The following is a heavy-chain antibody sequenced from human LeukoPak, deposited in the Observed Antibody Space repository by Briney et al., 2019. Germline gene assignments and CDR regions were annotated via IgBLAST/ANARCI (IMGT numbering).Heavy chain of an antibody. Sequence: GASVKVSCKASGYTFTGYYMHWVRQAPGQGLEWMGWINPNSGGTNYAQKFQGRVTMTRDTSISTAYMELSRLRSDDTAVYYCARDQGDGYNSGQDYWGQGTLVTVSS. CDR2: INPNSGGT. D-gene: IGHD5-24*01. V-gene: IGHV1-2*02. J-gene: IGHJ4*02. CDR3: ARDQGDGYNSGQDY. CDR1: GYTFTGYY.